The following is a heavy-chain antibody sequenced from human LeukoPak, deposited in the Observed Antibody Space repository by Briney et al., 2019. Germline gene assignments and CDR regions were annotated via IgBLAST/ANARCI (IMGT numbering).Heavy chain of an antibody. D-gene: IGHD3-10*01. CDR1: GGSISSTNHY. V-gene: IGHV4-39*02. CDR3: ARIGSGSYYNLNNWFDP. J-gene: IGHJ5*02. CDR2: IYHSGST. Sequence: SSETLSLTCSVSGGSISSTNHYWGWIRQPPGKGLEWLGSIYHSGSTYYNPSLESRVTISVDTSKNHFSLKLNSVTAADTAVYYCARIGSGSYYNLNNWFDPWGQGTLVTVSS.